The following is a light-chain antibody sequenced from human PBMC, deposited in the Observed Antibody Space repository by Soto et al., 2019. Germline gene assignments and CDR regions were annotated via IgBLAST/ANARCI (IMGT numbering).Light chain of an antibody. V-gene: IGLV2-23*02. Sequence: QSVLTQPASVSGSPGQSITISCTGTSSDVGSYNLVSWYQQHPGKAPKLMIYEVSKRPSGVSNRFSGSKSGNTASLTISGLQAEDEADYYCCSYAGSSTFDVFGTRTKATVL. J-gene: IGLJ1*01. CDR2: EVS. CDR3: CSYAGSSTFDV. CDR1: SSDVGSYNL.